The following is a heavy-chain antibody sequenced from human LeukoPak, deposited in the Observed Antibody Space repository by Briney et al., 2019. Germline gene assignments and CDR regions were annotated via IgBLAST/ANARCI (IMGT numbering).Heavy chain of an antibody. CDR3: ARDQGATTFGFDY. D-gene: IGHD1-26*01. Sequence: ASVKVSCKASGYTFTDYYMHWVRQAPGQGLEWMGWINPNSGGANFAQKFQGRVTMTRDTSISTAYMELSRLRSDDTAVYYCARDQGATTFGFDYWGQGTQVTVSS. CDR2: INPNSGGA. J-gene: IGHJ4*02. V-gene: IGHV1-2*02. CDR1: GYTFTDYY.